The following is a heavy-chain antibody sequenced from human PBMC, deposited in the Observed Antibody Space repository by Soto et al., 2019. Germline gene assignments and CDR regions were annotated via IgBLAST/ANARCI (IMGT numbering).Heavy chain of an antibody. V-gene: IGHV3-7*01. Sequence: EVQLVESGGGLVQPGGSLRLSCAASGFTFSSYWMSWVRQAPGKGLEWVANIKQDGSEKYYVDSVKGRFTISRDNAKNSLYLQMNSLRAEDTAVYYCARGRVLLWFGELLLFDYWGQGTLVTVSS. CDR3: ARGRVLLWFGELLLFDY. D-gene: IGHD3-10*01. CDR2: IKQDGSEK. CDR1: GFTFSSYW. J-gene: IGHJ4*02.